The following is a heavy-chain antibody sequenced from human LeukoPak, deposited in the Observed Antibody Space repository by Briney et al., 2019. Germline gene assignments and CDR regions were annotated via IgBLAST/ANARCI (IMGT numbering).Heavy chain of an antibody. V-gene: IGHV1-46*01. Sequence: ASVKVSCKASGYTFTGYYMHWVRQAPGQGLEWMGIINPNGGSTTYAQKFHGRVTMTRDTSTSTVYMELSGLRSEDTAVYYCARDSIAVSGTDFDYWGQGTLVTVSS. D-gene: IGHD6-19*01. CDR2: INPNGGST. J-gene: IGHJ4*02. CDR1: GYTFTGYY. CDR3: ARDSIAVSGTDFDY.